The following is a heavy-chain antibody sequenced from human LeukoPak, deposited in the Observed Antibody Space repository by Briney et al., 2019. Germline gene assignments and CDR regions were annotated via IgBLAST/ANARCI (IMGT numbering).Heavy chain of an antibody. V-gene: IGHV3-23*01. CDR3: AKEGSRDGYNF. CDR2: ISGSGGST. Sequence: GGSLRLSCAASGFTFSSYGMSWVRQAPGKGLEWVSAISGSGGSTYYADSVKGRCTISRDNSKNTLYLQMNGLRAEDTAVYYCAKEGSRDGYNFWGQGTLVTVSS. CDR1: GFTFSSYG. J-gene: IGHJ4*02. D-gene: IGHD5-24*01.